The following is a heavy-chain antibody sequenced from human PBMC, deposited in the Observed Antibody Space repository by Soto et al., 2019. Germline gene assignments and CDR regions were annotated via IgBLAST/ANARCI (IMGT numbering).Heavy chain of an antibody. CDR2: MNPNSGNT. CDR3: ARDSGYYYHSSGGSDY. CDR1: GYTFTSYD. V-gene: IGHV1-8*01. D-gene: IGHD3-22*01. J-gene: IGHJ4*02. Sequence: ASVKVSCKASGYTFTSYDINWVRQATGQGLEWMGWMNPNSGNTGYAQKFQGRVTMTRNTSISTAYMELSSLRSEDTAVYYCARDSGYYYHSSGGSDYPGPGPLVTVSS.